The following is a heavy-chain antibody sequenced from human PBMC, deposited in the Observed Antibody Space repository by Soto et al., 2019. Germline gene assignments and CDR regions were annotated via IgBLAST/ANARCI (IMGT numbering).Heavy chain of an antibody. J-gene: IGHJ6*02. CDR1: GFSFNDHY. CDR3: ARGVVKINSYSGLDV. CDR2: SRNKANSYST. V-gene: IGHV3-72*01. Sequence: EVQLVESGGGLVQPGGSLRLSCVASGFSFNDHYMDWVRQAPGKGLEWVGRSRNKANSYSTDYAASVKGRVTISRDDPETSLHLQMNSLKLEDTAVYYCARGVVKINSYSGLDVWGQGTTVTVSS.